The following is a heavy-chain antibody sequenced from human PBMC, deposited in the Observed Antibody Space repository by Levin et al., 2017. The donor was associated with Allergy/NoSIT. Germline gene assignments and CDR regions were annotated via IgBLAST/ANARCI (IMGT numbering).Heavy chain of an antibody. J-gene: IGHJ4*02. CDR1: GFSFSGYA. V-gene: IGHV3-64*01. CDR2: ISNDGGTT. Sequence: QLGESLKISCAASGFSFSGYAMHWIRQAPGKGLEYVSAISNDGGTTFYANSVKDRFTISRDNFMNTLYLQMGSLRVEDMAVYHCARVAVGDHFDYWGQGTLVTVSS. CDR3: ARVAVGDHFDY. D-gene: IGHD2-21*01.